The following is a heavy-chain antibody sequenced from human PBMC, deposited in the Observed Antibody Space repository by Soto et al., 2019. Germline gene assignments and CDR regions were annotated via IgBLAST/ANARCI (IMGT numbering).Heavy chain of an antibody. CDR2: INAGNGNT. V-gene: IGHV1-3*01. CDR3: AILRYFDWLRRHLDY. J-gene: IGHJ4*02. Sequence: AASVKVSCKASGYTFTSYAMHWVRQAPGQRLEWMGWINAGNGNTKYSQKFQGRVTITRDTSASTAYMELSSLRSEDTAVYYCAILRYFDWLRRHLDYWGQGTLVTVSS. CDR1: GYTFTSYA. D-gene: IGHD3-9*01.